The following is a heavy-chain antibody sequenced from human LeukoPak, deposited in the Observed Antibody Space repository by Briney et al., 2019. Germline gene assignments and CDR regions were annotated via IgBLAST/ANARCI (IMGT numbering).Heavy chain of an antibody. V-gene: IGHV3-30-3*01. D-gene: IGHD3-22*01. CDR2: ISYDGSNK. J-gene: IGHJ5*02. Sequence: GGSLRLSCAASGFTFDDYAMHWVRQAPGKGPEWVAVISYDGSNKYYADSVKGRFTISRDNSKNTLYLQMNSLRAEDTAVYYCAKVDYDSSGYSNWFDPWGQGTLVTVSS. CDR1: GFTFDDYA. CDR3: AKVDYDSSGYSNWFDP.